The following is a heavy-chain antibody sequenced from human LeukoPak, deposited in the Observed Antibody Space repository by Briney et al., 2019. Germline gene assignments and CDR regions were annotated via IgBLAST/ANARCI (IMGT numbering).Heavy chain of an antibody. J-gene: IGHJ4*02. Sequence: GGSLRLSCAASGFTFVRYYMTWVRQAPGKGLELVANIKQDGSDKNYVDSVKGRFTISRDNTKNLVFLQMNSLTGEDTAVYYCAREIWGPECWGQGTLVTVSS. CDR2: IKQDGSDK. CDR1: GFTFVRYY. D-gene: IGHD7-27*01. CDR3: AREIWGPEC. V-gene: IGHV3-7*03.